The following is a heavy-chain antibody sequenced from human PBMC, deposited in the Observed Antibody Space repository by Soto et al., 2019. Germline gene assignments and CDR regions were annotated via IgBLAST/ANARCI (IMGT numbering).Heavy chain of an antibody. J-gene: IGHJ5*02. CDR3: ARVEDTTDYGVDP. CDR1: GGSISSGXXX. CDR2: IYYSGST. D-gene: IGHD3-10*01. V-gene: IGHV4-31*03. Sequence: QVQLQESGPGLVKPSQTLSLTCTVSGGSISSGXXXWSWIRQHPGKGLEWIGYIYYSGSTYYNPSLKSRVTISVDTSKNQFSLKLSSVTAADTAVYYCARVEDTTDYGVDPWGQGTLVTVSS.